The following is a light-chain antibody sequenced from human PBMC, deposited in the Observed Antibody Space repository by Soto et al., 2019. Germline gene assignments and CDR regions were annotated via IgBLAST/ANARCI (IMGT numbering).Light chain of an antibody. CDR2: GAS. V-gene: IGKV3-20*01. CDR1: QIVNRND. J-gene: IGKJ2*01. Sequence: EIVLTQSPDTLSLSPGERATLSCRASQIVNRNDLAWYQQKPGQAPRLLIYGASSRPGGIPDKFSGSGSATDFTFTINRLEPEEFAVYYCQQYGMSPYTFAQGTRLEI. CDR3: QQYGMSPYT.